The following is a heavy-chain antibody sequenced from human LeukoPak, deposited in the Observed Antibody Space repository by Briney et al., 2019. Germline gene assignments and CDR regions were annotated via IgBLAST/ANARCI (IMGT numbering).Heavy chain of an antibody. CDR2: ISVYNGDT. CDR1: GYTFINYG. J-gene: IGHJ4*02. Sequence: ASVRVSCKASGYTFINYGISWVRQAPGQGLEWMGWISVYNGDTNYEQKFQGRVTMTTDTSTNTAYMELRSLRSDDTAVYYCARGTSSWYFDYWGQGTLVTVSS. V-gene: IGHV1-18*01. D-gene: IGHD6-13*01. CDR3: ARGTSSWYFDY.